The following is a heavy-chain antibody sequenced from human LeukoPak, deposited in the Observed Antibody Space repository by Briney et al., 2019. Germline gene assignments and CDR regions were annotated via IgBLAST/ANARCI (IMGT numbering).Heavy chain of an antibody. Sequence: ASVKVSCKASGYTFTSYGISWVRQAPGQGLEWMGWISAYNGNTNYAQKLQGRVTMTTDTSTSTAYMELRSLRSDDTAVYYCARDPRSVAAAGIIFDPWGQGTLVTVSS. D-gene: IGHD6-13*01. CDR2: ISAYNGNT. CDR1: GYTFTSYG. J-gene: IGHJ5*02. CDR3: ARDPRSVAAAGIIFDP. V-gene: IGHV1-18*01.